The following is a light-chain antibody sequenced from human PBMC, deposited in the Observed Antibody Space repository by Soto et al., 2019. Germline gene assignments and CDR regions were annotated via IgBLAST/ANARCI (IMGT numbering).Light chain of an antibody. CDR3: QSADSSGTYYV. Sequence: YELTQAPAVSVSPGQTARITCSGDALPKQYAYWYQQKPGQAPVLVICKDSERPSGIPERFSGSSSGTTVTLTISGVQAEDEADYYCQSADSSGTYYVFGTGTKVTVL. CDR1: ALPKQY. V-gene: IGLV3-25*02. J-gene: IGLJ1*01. CDR2: KDS.